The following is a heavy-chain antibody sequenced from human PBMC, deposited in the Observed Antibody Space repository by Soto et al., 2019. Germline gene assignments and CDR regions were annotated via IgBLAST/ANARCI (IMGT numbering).Heavy chain of an antibody. CDR1: GGPISSSNW. CDR2: IYHSGST. V-gene: IGHV4-4*02. D-gene: IGHD6-13*01. J-gene: IGHJ4*02. Sequence: SETLSLTCAVSGGPISSSNWWSWVRQPPGKGLEWIGEIYHSGSTNYNPSLKSRVTISVDKSKNQFSLKLSSVTAADTAVYYCARAAMGGSSWPFDYWGQGPLVTVSS. CDR3: ARAAMGGSSWPFDY.